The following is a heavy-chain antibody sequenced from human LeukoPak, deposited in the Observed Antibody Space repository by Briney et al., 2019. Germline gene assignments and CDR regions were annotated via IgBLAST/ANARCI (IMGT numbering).Heavy chain of an antibody. CDR3: ARDFIVVVPAAIRGGSFDY. CDR2: INPSGGST. V-gene: IGHV1-46*01. CDR1: GYTFTSYY. Sequence: GASVKVSCKASGYTFTSYYMHWVRQAPGQGLEWMGIINPSGGSTSYAQKFQGRVTMTRDTSTSTVYMELSSLRSEDTAVYYCARDFIVVVPAAIRGGSFDYWGQGTLVTVSS. J-gene: IGHJ4*02. D-gene: IGHD2-2*02.